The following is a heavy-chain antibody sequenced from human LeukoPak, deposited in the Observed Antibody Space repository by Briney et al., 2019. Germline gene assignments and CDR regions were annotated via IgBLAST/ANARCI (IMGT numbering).Heavy chain of an antibody. J-gene: IGHJ4*02. D-gene: IGHD4-17*01. CDR3: ATGTPTTSHY. CDR2: IIPIFRTL. CDR1: GGTFSTFS. Sequence: ASVKVSCKPSGGTFSTFSFSWVRQAPGQGLEWMGRIIPIFRTLSYAHKFQGRLTIITDDSTGTAYMELSSLGSEDTAVYYCATGTPTTSHYWGQGTLVTVSS. V-gene: IGHV1-69*05.